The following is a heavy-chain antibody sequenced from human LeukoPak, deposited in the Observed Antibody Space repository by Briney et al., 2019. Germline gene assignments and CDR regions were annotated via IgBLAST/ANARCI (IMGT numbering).Heavy chain of an antibody. D-gene: IGHD5-18*01. CDR2: INHSGST. CDR1: GGSFSGYY. V-gene: IGHV4-34*01. CDR3: ARATSWIQLWSDAFDI. Sequence: SETLSLTCAVYGGSFSGYYWSWIRQPPGKGLEWIGEINHSGSTNYNPSLKSRVTISVDTSENQFSLKLSSVTAADTAVYYCARATSWIQLWSDAFDIWGQGTMVTVSS. J-gene: IGHJ3*02.